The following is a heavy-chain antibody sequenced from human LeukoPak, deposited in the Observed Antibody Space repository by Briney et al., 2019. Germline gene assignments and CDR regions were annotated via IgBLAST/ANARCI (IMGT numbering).Heavy chain of an antibody. J-gene: IGHJ4*02. V-gene: IGHV3-23*01. CDR2: ISGSGAST. D-gene: IGHD1-26*01. Sequence: GGSLRLSCLTSGFTFSTNAMSWVRQAPGKGLEWVSGISGSGASTYYADSVTGRFTISRDNSRNTLYLQMNSLRGDDTAVYYCAKDVGKWESLHFFDYWGQGTLVTVSS. CDR1: GFTFSTNA. CDR3: AKDVGKWESLHFFDY.